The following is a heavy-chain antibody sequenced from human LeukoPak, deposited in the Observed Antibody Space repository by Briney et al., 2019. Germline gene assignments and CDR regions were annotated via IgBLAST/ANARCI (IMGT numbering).Heavy chain of an antibody. D-gene: IGHD3-3*01. J-gene: IGHJ4*02. CDR1: GGSISSYY. Sequence: PSETLSLTCTVSGGSISSYYWSRIRQPPGKGLEWIGYIYYSGSTNYNPSLKSRVTISVDTSKNQFSLKLSSVTAADTAVYYCARGWGYYDFWSGYYGFDYWGQGTLVTVSP. CDR3: ARGWGYYDFWSGYYGFDY. CDR2: IYYSGST. V-gene: IGHV4-59*01.